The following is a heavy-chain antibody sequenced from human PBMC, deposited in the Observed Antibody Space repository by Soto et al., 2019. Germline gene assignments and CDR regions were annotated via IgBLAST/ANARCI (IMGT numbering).Heavy chain of an antibody. V-gene: IGHV3-23*01. CDR1: GFTFSSYS. D-gene: IGHD2-15*01. J-gene: IGHJ4*03. CDR3: AKGREIVVVIDPTAPGASQF. CDR2: ISGSGANT. Sequence: GRSLRLSCAASGFTFSSYSMSWVRQRPGKGLEWVSAISGSGANTYYADSLKGRFTISRDNSKNTLDLQMNSLRAEDTAIYYCAKGREIVVVIDPTAPGASQFRGPGTLRSVSP.